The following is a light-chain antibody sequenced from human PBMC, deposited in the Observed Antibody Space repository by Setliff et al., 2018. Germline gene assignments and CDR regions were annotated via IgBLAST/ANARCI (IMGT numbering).Light chain of an antibody. CDR3: TSYTTSNSHV. CDR2: DVS. V-gene: IGLV2-14*03. Sequence: QSALTQPASVSGSPGQSVTISCTGTNNDVGAYNYVSWYQQHPGKAPKLMVYDVSERPSGVSNRFSGSKSGNTASLTISGLRTEDEADYYCTSYTTSNSHVFGTGTKVTVL. J-gene: IGLJ1*01. CDR1: NNDVGAYNY.